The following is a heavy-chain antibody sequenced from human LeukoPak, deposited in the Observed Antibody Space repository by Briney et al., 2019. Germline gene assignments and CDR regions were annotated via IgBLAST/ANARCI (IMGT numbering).Heavy chain of an antibody. Sequence: GGPLRLSCAASGVTFSSYSMNWVRQAPGKGLEWVAYISSSSSTIYYADSVKGRFTISRDNAKNSLYLQMNSLRAEDTAVYYCAREKYDFWSGYSGSDYWGQGTLVTVSS. D-gene: IGHD3-3*01. CDR2: ISSSSSTI. CDR3: AREKYDFWSGYSGSDY. V-gene: IGHV3-48*01. CDR1: GVTFSSYS. J-gene: IGHJ4*02.